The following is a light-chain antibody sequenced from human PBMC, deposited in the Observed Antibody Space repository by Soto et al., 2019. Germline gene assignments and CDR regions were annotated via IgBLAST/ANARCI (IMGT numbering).Light chain of an antibody. CDR3: QQYNSMLS. V-gene: IGKV1-33*01. Sequence: DIQMTQSPSSLSASEGYRVTITCQASHDVSRNLNWFQQKPGEAPQLLIYDASNLERGVPSRFSGSGSGTDFTLTISSLQPEDVATYYWQQYNSMLSFGGGTEVEIK. CDR2: DAS. J-gene: IGKJ4*01. CDR1: HDVSRN.